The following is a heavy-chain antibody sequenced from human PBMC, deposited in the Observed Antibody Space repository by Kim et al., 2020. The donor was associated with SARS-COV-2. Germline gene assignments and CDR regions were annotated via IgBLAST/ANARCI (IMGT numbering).Heavy chain of an antibody. CDR3: ARADRSVDSSGYYLRY. V-gene: IGHV4-31*03. CDR1: GGSISSGGYY. D-gene: IGHD3-22*01. J-gene: IGHJ4*02. Sequence: SETLSLTCTVSGGSISSGGYYWSWIRQHPGKGLEWIGYIYYSGSTYYNPSLKSRVTISVDTSKNQFSLKLSSVTAADTAVYYCARADRSVDSSGYYLRYWGQGTLVTVSS. CDR2: IYYSGST.